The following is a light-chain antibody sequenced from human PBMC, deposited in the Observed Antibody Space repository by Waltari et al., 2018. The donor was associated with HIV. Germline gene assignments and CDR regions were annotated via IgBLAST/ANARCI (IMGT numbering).Light chain of an antibody. CDR2: KVS. Sequence: DVVMTQSPLSLPVTLGQPASLSCSSSQSLVSSDGNTYLNWFHQRPGQSPRRLIYKVSKRDSGVPDRFSGSGSGTDFTLKISRVEAEDVGFYYCMQGTHWPLTFGGGTRVDIK. J-gene: IGKJ4*01. CDR1: QSLVSSDGNTY. V-gene: IGKV2-30*01. CDR3: MQGTHWPLT.